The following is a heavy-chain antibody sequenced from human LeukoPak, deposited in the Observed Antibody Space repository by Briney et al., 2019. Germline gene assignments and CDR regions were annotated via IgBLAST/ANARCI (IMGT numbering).Heavy chain of an antibody. CDR3: ARASFQRWLQLGGD. V-gene: IGHV3-48*02. Sequence: GGSLRLSCTASGFTFSTYSMNWVRQAPGKGLEWVSYISSSSSTIYYADSVKGRFTISRDNAKNSLYLQMNSLRDEDTAVYYCARASFQRWLQLGGDWGQGALVTVSS. CDR1: GFTFSTYS. J-gene: IGHJ4*02. D-gene: IGHD5-24*01. CDR2: ISSSSSTI.